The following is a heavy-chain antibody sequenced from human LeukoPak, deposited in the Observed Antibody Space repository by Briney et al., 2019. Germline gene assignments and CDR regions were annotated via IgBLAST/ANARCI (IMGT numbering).Heavy chain of an antibody. V-gene: IGHV4-61*01. J-gene: IGHJ6*02. D-gene: IGHD1-7*01. CDR1: GDSVNSGSYY. CDR3: ARGVITGTTSYYYYGMDV. CDR2: IYYSGNT. Sequence: SETLSLTCTVSGDSVNSGSYYWTWIRQPPGKGLEWIGYIYYSGNTNYNPSLKSRVTISVDTSKNQFSLKLSSVTAADTAVYYCARGVITGTTSYYYYGMDVWGQGTTVTVSS.